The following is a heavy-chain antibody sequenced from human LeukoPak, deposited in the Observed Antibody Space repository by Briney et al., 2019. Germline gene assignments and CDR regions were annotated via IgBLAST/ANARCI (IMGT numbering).Heavy chain of an antibody. CDR2: IYYSGST. CDR1: GGSISSYY. J-gene: IGHJ5*02. D-gene: IGHD3-10*01. CDR3: ARYYYGSGSYKSDNWFDP. V-gene: IGHV4-59*01. Sequence: SETLSLTCTVSGGSISSYYWSWIRQPPGKGLEWFGYIYYSGSTNYNPSLKSRVTISVDTSKNQFSLKLSSVTAADTAVYYCARYYYGSGSYKSDNWFDPWGQGTLVTVSS.